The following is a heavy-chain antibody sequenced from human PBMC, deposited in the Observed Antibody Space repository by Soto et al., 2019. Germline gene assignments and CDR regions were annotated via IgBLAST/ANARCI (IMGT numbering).Heavy chain of an antibody. D-gene: IGHD3-3*01. CDR2: IIPIFGTA. V-gene: IGHV1-69*13. J-gene: IGHJ6*02. Sequence: ASVKVSCKASGGTFSSYAISWVRQAPGQGLEWMGGIIPIFGTANYAQKFQGRVTITADESTSTAYMELSSLRSEDTAVYYCARTRSTIFGVVIRARRYYYYGMDVWGQGTTVTFS. CDR1: GGTFSSYA. CDR3: ARTRSTIFGVVIRARRYYYYGMDV.